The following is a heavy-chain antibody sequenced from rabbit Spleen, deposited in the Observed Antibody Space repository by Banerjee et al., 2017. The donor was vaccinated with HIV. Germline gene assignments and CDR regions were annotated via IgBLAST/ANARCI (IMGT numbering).Heavy chain of an antibody. Sequence: QSLEESGGGLVKPEGSLTLTCKASGVSLNDKDVMCWVRQAPGKGLEWIGYIDPVFGITYYASWVNGRFSISRENAQNTVFLQMTSLTDADTATYFCARGSAEMTMVITGYYFNLWGPGTLVTVS. D-gene: IGHD2-1*01. CDR1: GVSLNDKDV. CDR2: IDPVFGIT. V-gene: IGHV1S40*01. CDR3: ARGSAEMTMVITGYYFNL. J-gene: IGHJ4*01.